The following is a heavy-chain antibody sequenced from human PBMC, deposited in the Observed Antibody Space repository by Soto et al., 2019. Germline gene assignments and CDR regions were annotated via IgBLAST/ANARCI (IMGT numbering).Heavy chain of an antibody. J-gene: IGHJ4*02. Sequence: SETLSLTCTVSGVSISNSSYYWGWIRRPPGKGLEWIGTIYYSGITYYNPSLKSRVTISVDTSKNQFSLKLTTVTAADTAVYYCARHGSNWGQGTLVTVSS. CDR3: ARHGSN. CDR2: IYYSGIT. CDR1: GVSISNSSYY. V-gene: IGHV4-39*01.